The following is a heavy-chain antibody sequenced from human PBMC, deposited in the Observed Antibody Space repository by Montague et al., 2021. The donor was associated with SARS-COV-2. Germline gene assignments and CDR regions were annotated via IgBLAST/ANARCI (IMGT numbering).Heavy chain of an antibody. CDR1: GGSISSSSYY. Sequence: SETLSLTCTVSGGSISSSSYYWGWIRQPPGKGLEWIGSIFSGSTCYNPSLKSRVTISVDTSKNQFSLKLSSVTAADTAVYYCASVKRGGIVVAGPYYFDYWGQGTLVTVSS. J-gene: IGHJ4*02. CDR3: ASVKRGGIVVAGPYYFDY. V-gene: IGHV4-39*01. D-gene: IGHD6-19*01. CDR2: IFSGST.